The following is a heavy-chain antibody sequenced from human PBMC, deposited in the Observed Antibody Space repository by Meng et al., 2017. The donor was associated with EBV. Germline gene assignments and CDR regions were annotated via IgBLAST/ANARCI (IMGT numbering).Heavy chain of an antibody. CDR1: GGPFRYYA. D-gene: IGHD3-10*01. CDR3: ASESGRGYTPDY. V-gene: IGHV1-69*01. J-gene: IGHJ4*02. Sequence: AAEGKKPGSSVKVSCKTSGGPFRYYAISWVRQAPGQGLEWLGGFLPRLGAPNYAQKFHGRVKITADESTSTHYMDLSSLRSEDTAIYYCASESGRGYTPDYWGQGTLVTVSS. CDR2: FLPRLGAP.